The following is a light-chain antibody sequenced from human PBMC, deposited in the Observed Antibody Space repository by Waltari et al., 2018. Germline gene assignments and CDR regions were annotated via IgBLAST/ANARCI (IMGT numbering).Light chain of an antibody. J-gene: IGKJ2*01. Sequence: DIQMTQSPSPLSASVGDRVTITCRTSQNINRFLNWYQHKPGEAPKLLIYTASSMQGGVPSRFSGSGSGTEFSLTISSLQPEDIATYYCQQSYSIPFTFGQGTKVEIK. CDR3: QQSYSIPFT. V-gene: IGKV1-39*01. CDR2: TAS. CDR1: QNINRF.